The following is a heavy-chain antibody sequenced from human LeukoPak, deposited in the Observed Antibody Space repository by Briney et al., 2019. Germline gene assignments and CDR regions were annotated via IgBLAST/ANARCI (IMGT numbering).Heavy chain of an antibody. V-gene: IGHV3-23*01. D-gene: IGHD3-22*01. Sequence: GGSLRLSCAASGFTFSSYAMSWVRQAPGKGLEWVSAISGSGGSTYYADSVKGRFTVSRDNSKNTLYLQMNSLRAEDTAVYYCAKGYDSSGYHYWGQGTLVTVSS. CDR3: AKGYDSSGYHY. CDR2: ISGSGGST. CDR1: GFTFSSYA. J-gene: IGHJ4*02.